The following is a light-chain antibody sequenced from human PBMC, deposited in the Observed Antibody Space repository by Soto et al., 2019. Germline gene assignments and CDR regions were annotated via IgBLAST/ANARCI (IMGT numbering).Light chain of an antibody. CDR1: QSVSSY. J-gene: IGKJ2*01. V-gene: IGKV3-11*01. CDR2: DAS. CDR3: QQRSNWPLYT. Sequence: EIVLTQSPATLSLSPGERATLSCRASQSVSSYLAWYQQKPGQAPRLLIYDASNRATGIPARFSGSGCGTDFTLTTSGLEPEAFAVSYCQQRSNWPLYTFGQGTKLEIK.